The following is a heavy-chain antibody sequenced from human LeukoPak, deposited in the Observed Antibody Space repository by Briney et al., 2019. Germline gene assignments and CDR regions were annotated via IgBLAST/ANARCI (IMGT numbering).Heavy chain of an antibody. J-gene: IGHJ2*01. D-gene: IGHD6-6*01. CDR3: ARRTDSGSWYSDL. CDR2: IYYSGST. Sequence: SETLSLTCTVSGGSISNYYWSWIRQPPGMGLEWIGNIYYSGSTNYNPSLKSRVTISVETSKNQFSLKLSSVTAADTAVYYCARRTDSGSWYSDLWGRGTLVTVSS. V-gene: IGHV4-59*01. CDR1: GGSISNYY.